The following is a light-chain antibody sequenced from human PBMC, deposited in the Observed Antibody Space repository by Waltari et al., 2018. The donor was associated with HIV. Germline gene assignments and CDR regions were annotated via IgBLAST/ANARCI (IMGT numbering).Light chain of an antibody. CDR2: DND. CDR1: SSNIGTAS. CDR3: GTWDRSLGGGV. Sequence: QSVLTQPPSVSAAPGQKVAIPCSVSSSNIGTASVSWYQHVPGSAPKLLIYDNDKRPSGTPDRFSGSKSGTSATLDITGLQTGDGADYYCGTWDRSLGGGVFGGGTKLTVL. J-gene: IGLJ3*02. V-gene: IGLV1-51*01.